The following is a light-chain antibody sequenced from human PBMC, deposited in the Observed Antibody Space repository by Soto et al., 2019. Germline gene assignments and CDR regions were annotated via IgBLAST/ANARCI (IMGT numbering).Light chain of an antibody. J-gene: IGKJ4*01. V-gene: IGKV3-15*01. CDR2: GAS. Sequence: EIVMTQSPATLSVSPGERASLSCRASQSVSTDLAWYHQKPAQAPRLLIYGASTGATGIPARFSGGGSGTEFTLTISSLQSADFAVYYCQQYNEWPLTFGGGTKVEIK. CDR1: QSVSTD. CDR3: QQYNEWPLT.